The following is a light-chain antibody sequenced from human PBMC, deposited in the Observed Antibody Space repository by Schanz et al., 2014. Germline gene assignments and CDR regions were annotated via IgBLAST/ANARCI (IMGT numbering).Light chain of an antibody. CDR2: ANT. J-gene: IGLJ3*02. V-gene: IGLV1-40*01. CDR1: SSNIGAGYD. CDR3: CSLSADSTWV. Sequence: QSVLTQPPSVSGAPGQRVTISCTGSSSNIGAGYDVHWYQLLPGTAPKLLIYANTNRPSGVPDRFSGSKSGTSASLAISGLQSEDEADYHCCSLSADSTWVFGGGTKLTVL.